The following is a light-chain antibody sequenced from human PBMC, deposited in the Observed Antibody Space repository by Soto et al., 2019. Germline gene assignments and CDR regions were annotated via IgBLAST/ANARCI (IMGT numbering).Light chain of an antibody. CDR1: SSDIGGYNY. CDR3: SSYTSSNTLV. V-gene: IGLV2-14*01. J-gene: IGLJ1*01. Sequence: QSALTQPASVSGSPGQSITISCTGTSSDIGGYNYVSWYQQHPGKAPKLMISGVSNRPSGVSNRFSGSKSGNTASLTISGLQAEDEADYYCSSYTSSNTLVFGSGTKVTVL. CDR2: GVS.